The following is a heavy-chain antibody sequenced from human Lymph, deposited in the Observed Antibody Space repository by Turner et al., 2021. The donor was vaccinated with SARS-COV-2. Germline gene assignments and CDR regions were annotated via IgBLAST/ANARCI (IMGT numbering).Heavy chain of an antibody. CDR1: GFTLRRSG. CDR3: AKGSQGGWLFPYYFDY. V-gene: IGHV3-23*01. Sequence: EVQLLESGGGLVQPGGSLILVCAASGFTLRRSGMSWVRQAPGKGLEWGSAISGSGGSTYYVAYVKGRFTISRDNSKNTLYLQMNSLRAEDTAVYYCAKGSQGGWLFPYYFDYWGQGTLVTVSS. J-gene: IGHJ4*02. D-gene: IGHD3-22*01. CDR2: ISGSGGST.